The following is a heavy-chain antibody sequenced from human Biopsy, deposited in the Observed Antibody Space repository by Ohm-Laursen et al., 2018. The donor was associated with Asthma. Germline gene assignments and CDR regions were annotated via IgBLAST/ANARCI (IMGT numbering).Heavy chain of an antibody. CDR1: GVSLSSFG. CDR2: IWYDGSNK. D-gene: IGHD4-17*01. J-gene: IGHJ4*02. CDR3: ARKARHGDYDFDY. Sequence: SSLRLSCTASGVSLSSFGMNWVRQAPGKGLEWVAVIWYDGSNKYYADSVKGRFTISRDNSKNTLYLQMNSLRAEDTAVYYCARKARHGDYDFDYWGQGTLVTVSS. V-gene: IGHV3-33*01.